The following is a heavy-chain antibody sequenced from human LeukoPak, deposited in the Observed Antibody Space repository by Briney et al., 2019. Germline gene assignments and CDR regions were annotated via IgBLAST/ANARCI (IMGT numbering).Heavy chain of an antibody. J-gene: IGHJ4*02. CDR1: SRQFCGYY. Sequence: SETLSLSCGFYSRQFCGYYGSWIRHPPGKAREWIGEINPRGSTKHNPYLKGRVPLSADTSQNHFPLAVNHVTAGDKAVYFWGRKRLGYYFDYWGQGTLVTVSS. V-gene: IGHV4-34*01. D-gene: IGHD6-13*01. CDR3: GRKRLGYYFDY. CDR2: INPRGST.